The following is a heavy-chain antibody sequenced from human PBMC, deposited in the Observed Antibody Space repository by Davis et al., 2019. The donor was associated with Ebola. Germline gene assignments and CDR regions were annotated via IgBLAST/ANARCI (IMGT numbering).Heavy chain of an antibody. CDR1: GGTFSSYA. J-gene: IGHJ4*02. V-gene: IGHV1-8*03. CDR3: ARGWRSSSSTLGY. Sequence: ASVKVSCKASGGTFSSYAISWVRQAPGQGLEWMGWMNPNSGNTGYAQKFQGRVTITRNTSISTAYMELSSLRSEDTAVYYCARGWRSSSSTLGYWGQGTLVTVSS. CDR2: MNPNSGNT. D-gene: IGHD6-6*01.